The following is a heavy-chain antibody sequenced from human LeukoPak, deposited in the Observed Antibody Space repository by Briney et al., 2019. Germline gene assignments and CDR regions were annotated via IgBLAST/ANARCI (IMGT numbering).Heavy chain of an antibody. CDR1: GFTFSSYS. V-gene: IGHV3-21*01. Sequence: PGGSLRLSCAASGFTFSSYSMNWVRQAPGKGLEWVSSVSSSSSYIYYTDSVKGRFTISRDNAKKSLYLQMNSLRAEDTAVYYCARVGGITLALAPSPFPDYNYYYMDVWGKGTTVTVSS. CDR2: VSSSSSYI. J-gene: IGHJ6*03. CDR3: ARVGGITLALAPSPFPDYNYYYMDV. D-gene: IGHD3-10*01.